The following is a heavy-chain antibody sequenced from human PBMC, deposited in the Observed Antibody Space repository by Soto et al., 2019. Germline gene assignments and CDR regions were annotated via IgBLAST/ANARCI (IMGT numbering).Heavy chain of an antibody. CDR3: ARQWVSGWPYYYYYYGMDV. Sequence: GESLKISCKGSGYSFTSYWIGWVRQMPGKGLEWMGIIYPGGSDTRYSPSFQGQVTISADKSISTAYLQWSSLKASDTAMYYCARQWVSGWPYYYYYYGMDVWGQGTTVTVSS. CDR1: GYSFTSYW. D-gene: IGHD6-19*01. J-gene: IGHJ6*02. CDR2: IYPGGSDT. V-gene: IGHV5-51*01.